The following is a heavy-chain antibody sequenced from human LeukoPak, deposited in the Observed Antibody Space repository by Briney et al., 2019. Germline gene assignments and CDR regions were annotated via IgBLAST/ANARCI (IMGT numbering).Heavy chain of an antibody. CDR3: AKDLTPDGIWDVDY. V-gene: IGHV3-23*01. CDR2: IYGSGGAT. J-gene: IGHJ4*02. Sequence: GGSLRLSCAGSGFTFSTYTMNWVLQAPGRGLEWVSGIYGSGGATFYADSVRGRFTISRDNSKSTVYLQMDNLRDEDTALYYCAKDLTPDGIWDVDYWGPGTLVTVS. D-gene: IGHD3-9*01. CDR1: GFTFSTYT.